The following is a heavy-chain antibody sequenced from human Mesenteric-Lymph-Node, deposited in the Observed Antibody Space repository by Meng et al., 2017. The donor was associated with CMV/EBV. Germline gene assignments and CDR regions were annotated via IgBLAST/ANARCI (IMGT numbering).Heavy chain of an antibody. J-gene: IGHJ4*02. CDR3: ARVEVVPAVRGYGYFDY. CDR2: IYYSGST. Sequence: SVSSASYYWSWIRQPPGKGLEWIGYIYYSGSTNYNPSLKSRVTISVDTSKNQFSLKLSSVTAADTAVYYCARVEVVPAVRGYGYFDYWGQGTLVTVSS. V-gene: IGHV4-61*01. D-gene: IGHD2-2*01. CDR1: SVSSASYY.